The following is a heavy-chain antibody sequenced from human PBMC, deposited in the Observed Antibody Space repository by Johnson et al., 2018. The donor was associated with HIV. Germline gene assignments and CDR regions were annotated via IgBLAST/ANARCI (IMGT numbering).Heavy chain of an antibody. CDR2: IYSGGST. Sequence: VLLVESGGGVVQPGRSLRLSCAAPGFTFSSMHWDRQAPGKGLEWVSVIYSGGSTYYADSVKGRFTFPRDNSKNTLYLQMNSVRAEDTALYYCARDLRVVVAAPIGAATSHAFDIWGQGTMVTVS. CDR1: GFTFSS. J-gene: IGHJ3*02. D-gene: IGHD2-15*01. CDR3: ARDLRVVVAAPIGAATSHAFDI. V-gene: IGHV3-66*02.